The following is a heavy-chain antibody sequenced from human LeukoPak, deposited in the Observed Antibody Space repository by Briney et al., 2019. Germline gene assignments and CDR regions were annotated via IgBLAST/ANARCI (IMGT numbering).Heavy chain of an antibody. CDR1: GGSISSSSYY. V-gene: IGHV4-39*07. J-gene: IGHJ4*02. Sequence: SETLSLTCTVSGGSISSSSYYWGWIRQPPGKGLEWIGSIYYSGSTYYNPSLKSRVTISVDTSKNQFSLKLSSVTAADTAVYYCARDLGTGYSYGGVGDYWGQGTLVTVSS. CDR2: IYYSGST. D-gene: IGHD5-18*01. CDR3: ARDLGTGYSYGGVGDY.